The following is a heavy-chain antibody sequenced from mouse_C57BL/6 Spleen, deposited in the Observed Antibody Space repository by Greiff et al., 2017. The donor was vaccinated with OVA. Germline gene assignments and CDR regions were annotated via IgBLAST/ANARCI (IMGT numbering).Heavy chain of an antibody. J-gene: IGHJ3*01. CDR1: GYSFTGYF. CDR3: ARSEDYDVWFAY. D-gene: IGHD2-4*01. V-gene: IGHV1-20*01. CDR2: INPYNGDT. Sequence: EVQLQESGPELVKPGDSVKISCKASGYSFTGYFMNWVMQSHGKSLEWIGRINPYNGDTFYNQKFKGKATLTVDKSSSTAHMELRSLTSEDSAVYYCARSEDYDVWFAYWGQGTLVTVSA.